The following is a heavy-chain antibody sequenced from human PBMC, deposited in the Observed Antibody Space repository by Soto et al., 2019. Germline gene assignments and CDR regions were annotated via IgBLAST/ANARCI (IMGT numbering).Heavy chain of an antibody. CDR3: AKDPYGTADGYLGP. V-gene: IGHV3-30*18. J-gene: IGHJ5*02. CDR2: TPFNGKNN. D-gene: IGHD2-8*02. Sequence: GGSLRLSCAASGFTFSTYSMNWVRQAPGKGLEWVAVTPFNGKNNNYADSVKGRFTISRDNSKNTVYLQMDSLRLEDTGVYYCAKDPYGTADGYLGPWGQGTLVTVSS. CDR1: GFTFSTYS.